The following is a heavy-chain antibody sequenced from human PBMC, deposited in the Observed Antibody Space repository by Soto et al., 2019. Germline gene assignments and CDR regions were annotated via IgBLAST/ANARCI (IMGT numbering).Heavy chain of an antibody. D-gene: IGHD3-10*01. CDR1: GFTVSSNY. J-gene: IGHJ6*02. CDR2: IYSGGST. CDR3: ARLQTMVRGVKYYYYYYGMDV. V-gene: IGHV3-53*01. Sequence: SLRLSCAASGFTVSSNYMSWVRQAPGKGLEWVSVIYSGGSTYYADSVKGRFTISRDNSKNTLYLQMNSLRAEDTAVYYCARLQTMVRGVKYYYYYYGMDVWGQGTTVTVSS.